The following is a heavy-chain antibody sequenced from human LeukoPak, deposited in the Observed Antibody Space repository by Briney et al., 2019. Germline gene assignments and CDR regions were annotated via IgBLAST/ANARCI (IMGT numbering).Heavy chain of an antibody. D-gene: IGHD3-22*01. J-gene: IGHJ4*02. CDR1: GGTLSSYA. V-gene: IGHV1-69*06. CDR3: ARDSGYVGY. CDR2: IIPIFGTA. Sequence: GAPVKVSCKASGGTLSSYAISWVRQAPGQGLEWMGGIIPIFGTANYAQKFQGRVTITADKSTSTAYMEPSSLRSEDTAVYYCARDSGYVGYWGQGTLVTVSS.